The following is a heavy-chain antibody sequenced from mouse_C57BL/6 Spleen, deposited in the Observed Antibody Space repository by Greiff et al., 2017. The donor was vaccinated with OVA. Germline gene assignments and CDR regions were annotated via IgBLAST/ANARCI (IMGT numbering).Heavy chain of an antibody. J-gene: IGHJ4*01. Sequence: EVKLMESGEGLVKPGGSLKLSCAASGFTFSSYAMSWVRQTPEKRLEWVAYISSGGDYIYYADTVKGRFTISRDNARNTLYLQMSSLKSEDTAMYYCTRVPITTVVAGDAMDYWGQGTSVTVSS. CDR3: TRVPITTVVAGDAMDY. D-gene: IGHD1-1*01. CDR2: ISSGGDYI. CDR1: GFTFSSYA. V-gene: IGHV5-9-1*02.